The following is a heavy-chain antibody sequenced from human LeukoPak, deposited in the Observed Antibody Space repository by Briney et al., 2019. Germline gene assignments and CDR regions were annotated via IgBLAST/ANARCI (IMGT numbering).Heavy chain of an antibody. CDR1: GGSISSYY. J-gene: IGHJ6*02. V-gene: IGHV4-30-4*01. Sequence: SETLSLTCTVSGGSISSYYWSWIRQPPGKGLEWIGYNYYSGSTYYNPSLKSRVTISVDTSKNQFSLKLSSVTAADTAVYYCARAPRVVVAAIYGMDVWGQGTTVTVSS. CDR3: ARAPRVVVAAIYGMDV. D-gene: IGHD2-15*01. CDR2: NYYSGST.